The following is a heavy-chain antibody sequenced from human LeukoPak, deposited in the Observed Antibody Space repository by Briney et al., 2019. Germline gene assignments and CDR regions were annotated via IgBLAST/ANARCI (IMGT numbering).Heavy chain of an antibody. V-gene: IGHV4-59*01. J-gene: IGHJ5*02. CDR2: IYYSGST. Sequence: SETLSLTCTVSGGSISSYYWGWIRQPPGKGLEWIGYIYYSGSTNYNPSLKSRVTISVDTSKNQFSLKLSSVTAADTAVYYCARDPVYYYDSSGPTWGQGTLVTVSS. CDR3: ARDPVYYYDSSGPT. CDR1: GGSISSYY. D-gene: IGHD3-22*01.